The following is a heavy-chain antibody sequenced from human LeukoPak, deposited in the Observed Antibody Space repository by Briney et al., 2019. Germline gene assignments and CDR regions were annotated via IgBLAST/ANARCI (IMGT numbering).Heavy chain of an antibody. Sequence: PGGSLRLSCAASGFTFSNAWMSWVRQAPGKGLEWVSGISWNSGSIGYADSVKGRFTISRDNAKNSLYLQMNSLRAEDMALYYCAKGASYYYDSSGYVDYWGQGTLVTVSS. CDR3: AKGASYYYDSSGYVDY. J-gene: IGHJ4*02. D-gene: IGHD3-22*01. V-gene: IGHV3-9*03. CDR2: ISWNSGSI. CDR1: GFTFSNAW.